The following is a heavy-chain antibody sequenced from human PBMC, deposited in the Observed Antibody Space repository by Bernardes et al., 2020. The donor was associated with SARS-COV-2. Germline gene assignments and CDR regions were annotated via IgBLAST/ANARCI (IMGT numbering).Heavy chain of an antibody. CDR2: ISRNSSII. Sequence: GGSLRLSCAVSGFTLSNFSMNWVRQAPGKGLEWVSYISRNSSIIYYADSVKGRFTLSRDNAKNSLFLQMNSLRADDTAVYYCTRPGRAVAGFDLWGQGTLVTVSS. V-gene: IGHV3-48*01. CDR1: GFTLSNFS. D-gene: IGHD6-19*01. J-gene: IGHJ4*02. CDR3: TRPGRAVAGFDL.